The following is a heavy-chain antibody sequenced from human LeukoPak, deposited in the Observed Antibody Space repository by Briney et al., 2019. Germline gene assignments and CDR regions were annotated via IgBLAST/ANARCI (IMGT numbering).Heavy chain of an antibody. V-gene: IGHV4-34*01. CDR2: INHSGST. Sequence: PSETLSLTCAVYGGSFSGYYWSWIRQPPGKGLEWIGEINHSGSTNYNPSLKSRVTISVDTSKNQFSLRLSSVTAADTAVYYCARLLRYFTPYYFDYWGQGTLVTVSS. J-gene: IGHJ4*02. CDR1: GGSFSGYY. CDR3: ARLLRYFTPYYFDY. D-gene: IGHD3-9*01.